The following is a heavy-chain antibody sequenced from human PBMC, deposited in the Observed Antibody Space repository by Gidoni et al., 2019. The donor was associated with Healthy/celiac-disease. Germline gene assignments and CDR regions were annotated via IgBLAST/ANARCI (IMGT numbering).Heavy chain of an antibody. V-gene: IGHV3-73*02. CDR3: TSPARGLDY. J-gene: IGHJ4*02. CDR1: GFTFSGSA. CDR2: SRSKANSYAT. D-gene: IGHD2-2*01. Sequence: EVQLVESGGGLVQPGGSLKLSCAASGFTFSGSAMHWVRQASGKGLEWVGRSRSKANSYATAYAASVKGRFTISRDDSKNTAYLQMNSLKTEDTAVYYCTSPARGLDYWGQGTLVTVSS.